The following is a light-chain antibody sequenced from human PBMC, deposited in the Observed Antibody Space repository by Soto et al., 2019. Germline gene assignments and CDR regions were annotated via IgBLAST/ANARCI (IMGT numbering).Light chain of an antibody. CDR3: HQFNSYPPWT. J-gene: IGKJ1*01. Sequence: AIQLTQSPSSLSASVGDRVTITCRASQGISSALAWYQQKPGKAPKLLIYDASSLEIGVPSRFSGSVSGTDFTLSISSLQPEDFATYCCHQFNSYPPWTFGQGTKVEIK. CDR1: QGISSA. V-gene: IGKV1-13*02. CDR2: DAS.